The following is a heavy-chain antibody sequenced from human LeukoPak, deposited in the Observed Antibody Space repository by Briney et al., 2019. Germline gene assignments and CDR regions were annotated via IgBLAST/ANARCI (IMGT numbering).Heavy chain of an antibody. Sequence: PGGSLTLSCAASGFTFSSYSMSWVRQAPGKGLEWVSFISSSSSTIYYADSVKGRFTISRDNTKHSLYLQMNSLRAEDTAVYYCARDRGGSYSAIDYWGQGTLATVSS. CDR3: ARDRGGSYSAIDY. CDR2: ISSSSSTI. J-gene: IGHJ4*02. V-gene: IGHV3-48*04. CDR1: GFTFSSYS. D-gene: IGHD1-26*01.